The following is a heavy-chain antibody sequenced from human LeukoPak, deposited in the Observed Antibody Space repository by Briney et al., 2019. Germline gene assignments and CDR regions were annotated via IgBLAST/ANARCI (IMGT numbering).Heavy chain of an antibody. J-gene: IGHJ4*02. CDR1: GDSISGSGYY. V-gene: IGHV4-39*01. D-gene: IGHD3-3*01. Sequence: PSETLSLTCSVSGDSISGSGYYWGWIRQPPGKGLEWIGSIYYSGSTYYNPSLKSRVTISVDTSKNQFSLKLSSVTAADTAVYYCARRGGSGYYSPFDSWGQGTLVTVSS. CDR2: IYYSGST. CDR3: ARRGGSGYYSPFDS.